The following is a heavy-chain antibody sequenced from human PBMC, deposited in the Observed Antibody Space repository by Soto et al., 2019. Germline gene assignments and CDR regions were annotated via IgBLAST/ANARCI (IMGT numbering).Heavy chain of an antibody. D-gene: IGHD3-10*01. CDR1: GFTFSSYS. J-gene: IGHJ4*02. Sequence: PGGSLRLSCAASGFTFSSYSMNWVRQAPGKGLEWVSSISSSSSYIYYADSVKGRFTISRDNAKNSLYLQMNSLRAEDTAVYYCARDYYGSGSSYYFDYWGQGTLVTVSS. CDR3: ARDYYGSGSSYYFDY. CDR2: ISSSSSYI. V-gene: IGHV3-21*01.